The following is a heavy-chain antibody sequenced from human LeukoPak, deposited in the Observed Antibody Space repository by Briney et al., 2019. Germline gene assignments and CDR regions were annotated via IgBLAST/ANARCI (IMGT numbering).Heavy chain of an antibody. CDR2: IKTDGSQI. Sequence: GGSLRLSCVASGFTFSSYWMTWGRQAPGKGLEWVANIKTDGSQIYYVDSRDNAKNSLYLQMNSLRAEDTAVYYCARDLNWETYWGQGTLVSVSS. CDR1: GFTFSSYW. V-gene: IGHV3-7*01. CDR3: ARDLNWETY. D-gene: IGHD7-27*01. J-gene: IGHJ4*02.